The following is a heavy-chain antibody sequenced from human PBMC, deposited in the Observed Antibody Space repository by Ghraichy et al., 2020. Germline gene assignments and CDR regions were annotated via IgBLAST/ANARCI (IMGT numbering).Heavy chain of an antibody. CDR2: IYSGGST. V-gene: IGHV3-53*01. CDR3: ARALLGYFDY. Sequence: GESLNISCAASGFTVSSNYMSWVRQAPGKGLEWVSVIYSGGSTYYADSVKGRFTISRDNSKNTLYLQMNSLRAEDTAVYYCARALLGYFDYWGQGTLVTVSS. CDR1: GFTVSSNY. D-gene: IGHD3-16*01. J-gene: IGHJ4*02.